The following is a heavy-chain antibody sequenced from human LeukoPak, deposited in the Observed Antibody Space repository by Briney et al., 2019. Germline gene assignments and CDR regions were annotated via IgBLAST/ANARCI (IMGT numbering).Heavy chain of an antibody. J-gene: IGHJ4*02. CDR3: ARSDLATITAGPFEY. CDR2: ISGHQGNT. CDR1: GYTFTNYG. V-gene: IGHV1-18*01. D-gene: IGHD5-12*01. Sequence: ASVKVSCKASGYTFTNYGITWVRQAPGQGLEWMGWISGHQGNTKYAQNFQGRVTMTIDTSTSTAYMDLRSLRSDDTAIYFCARSDLATITAGPFEYWGQGTLVTVSS.